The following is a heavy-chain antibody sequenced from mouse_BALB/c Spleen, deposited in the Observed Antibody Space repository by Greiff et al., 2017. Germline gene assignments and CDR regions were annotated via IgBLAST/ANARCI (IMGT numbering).Heavy chain of an antibody. V-gene: IGHV5-17*02. Sequence: EVKLVESGGGLVQPGGSRKLSCAASGFTFSSFGMHWVRQAPEKGLEWVAYISSGSSTIYYADTVKGRFTISRDNPKNTLFLQMTSLRSEDTAMYYCARRRNDGYYDAMDYWGQGTSVTVSS. CDR1: GFTFSSFG. CDR2: ISSGSSTI. D-gene: IGHD2-3*01. J-gene: IGHJ4*01. CDR3: ARRRNDGYYDAMDY.